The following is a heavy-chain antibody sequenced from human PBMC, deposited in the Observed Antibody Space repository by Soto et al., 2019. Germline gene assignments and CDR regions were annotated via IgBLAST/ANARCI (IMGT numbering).Heavy chain of an antibody. D-gene: IGHD6-19*01. V-gene: IGHV4-59*01. Sequence: PSETLSLTCTVSGGSISSYYWSWIRQPPGKGLEWIGYIYYSGSTNYNPSLKSRVTISVDTSKNQFSLKLSSVTAADTAVYYCARDLGVGGWYYWFDPWGQGTLVTVS. CDR3: ARDLGVGGWYYWFDP. CDR2: IYYSGST. J-gene: IGHJ5*02. CDR1: GGSISSYY.